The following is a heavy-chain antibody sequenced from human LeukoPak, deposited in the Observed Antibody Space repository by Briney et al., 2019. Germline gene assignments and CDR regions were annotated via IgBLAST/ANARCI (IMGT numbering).Heavy chain of an antibody. V-gene: IGHV1-2*02. CDR1: GYTFTNYY. D-gene: IGHD2-15*01. CDR3: ARIPRRYCSGGSCYSVGAFDI. Sequence: ASVKVSCKASGYTFTNYYMYWVRQAPGQGLEWVGWINPNSGGTNYAQKFQGRVTMTRDTSISTAYMELSRLRSDDTAVYYCARIPRRYCSGGSCYSVGAFDIWGQGTMVTVSS. CDR2: INPNSGGT. J-gene: IGHJ3*02.